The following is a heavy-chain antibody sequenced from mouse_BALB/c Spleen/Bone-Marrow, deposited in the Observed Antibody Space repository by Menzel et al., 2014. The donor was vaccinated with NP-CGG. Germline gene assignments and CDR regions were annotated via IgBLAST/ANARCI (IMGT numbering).Heavy chain of an antibody. CDR1: GYTFTNYY. CDR2: IYPGNVNT. D-gene: IGHD3-1*01. Sequence: QVQLQQSGPELVKPGASVRISCKASGYTFTNYYIHWVKQRPGQGLEWIGWIYPGNVNTKYNEKFKDKATLTADKSSSTAYMQLSSLTSEDSAVYFCAKFSSGYQAWFAYWGQGTLVTVSA. V-gene: IGHV1S56*01. CDR3: AKFSSGYQAWFAY. J-gene: IGHJ3*01.